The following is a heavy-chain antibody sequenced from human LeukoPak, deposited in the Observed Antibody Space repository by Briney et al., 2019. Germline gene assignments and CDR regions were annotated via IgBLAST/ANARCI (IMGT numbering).Heavy chain of an antibody. CDR3: ARLVTGTTNDLDY. J-gene: IGHJ4*02. CDR1: GYSFTGYY. D-gene: IGHD1-7*01. CDR2: INPNSGGT. Sequence: ASVKVSCTASGYSFTGYYMHWVRQAPGQGLEWMGWINPNSGGTNYAQKLQGRVTMTRDTSISTAYMELSRLRSDDTAVYYCARLVTGTTNDLDYWGQGTLVTVSS. V-gene: IGHV1-2*02.